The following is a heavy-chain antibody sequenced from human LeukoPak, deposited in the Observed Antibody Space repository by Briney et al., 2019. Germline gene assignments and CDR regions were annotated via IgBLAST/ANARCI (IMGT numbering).Heavy chain of an antibody. J-gene: IGHJ3*02. CDR3: ARDYGPRTGRYFDWSYDAFDI. Sequence: SQTLSLTCAISGDSVSSNSAAWNWIRQSPSRGLEWLGRTYYRSKWYNDYAVSVKSRITINPDTSKNQFSLQLNSVTPEDTAVYYCARDYGPRTGRYFDWSYDAFDIWGQGTMVTVSS. V-gene: IGHV6-1*01. CDR1: GDSVSSNSAA. D-gene: IGHD3-9*01. CDR2: TYYRSKWYN.